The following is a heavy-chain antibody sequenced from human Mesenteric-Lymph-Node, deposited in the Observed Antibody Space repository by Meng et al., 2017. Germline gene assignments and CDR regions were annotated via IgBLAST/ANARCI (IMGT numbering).Heavy chain of an antibody. J-gene: IGHJ4*02. CDR1: GGPLSGYY. CDR2: VYHNGVT. V-gene: IGHV4-34*01. Sequence: QVQLNQRCAEVLKPSETLSLTCAAYGGPLSGYYWSWIRQPPGKGLEWMGEVYHNGVTKYSPSLRSRVVISIDTSKNQFSLNLRSVSAADTAMYYCARGGATPMIIKYWGPGTLVTVSS. CDR3: ARGGATPMIIKY. D-gene: IGHD3-10*01.